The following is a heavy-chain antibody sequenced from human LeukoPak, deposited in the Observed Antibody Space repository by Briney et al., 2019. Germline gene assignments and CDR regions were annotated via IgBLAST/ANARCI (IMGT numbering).Heavy chain of an antibody. V-gene: IGHV3-30*02. CDR3: AKDLTYDTTGFDY. CDR1: GFTFSSYG. Sequence: GGSLRLSCAASGFTFSSYGMHWVRQAPAKGLDWVAFIRYDGSEKDYADSVKGRFTISRDNSKNTVYLEMNSLRAEDTAVYYCAKDLTYDTTGFDYWGQGTLVTVSS. D-gene: IGHD3-22*01. J-gene: IGHJ4*02. CDR2: IRYDGSEK.